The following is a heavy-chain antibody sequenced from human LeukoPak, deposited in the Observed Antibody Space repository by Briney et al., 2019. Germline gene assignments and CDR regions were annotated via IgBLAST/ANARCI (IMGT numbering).Heavy chain of an antibody. J-gene: IGHJ4*02. Sequence: TGGSLRLSCAASGFTFSSYDMNWVRQALGKGLEWVSSIGSISTYIYYADSVKGRFTISRDNAKSSLYLQMNSLRAEDTAVYYCARNGWVDYWGQGTLVTVSS. CDR2: IGSISTYI. CDR1: GFTFSSYD. D-gene: IGHD1-26*01. CDR3: ARNGWVDY. V-gene: IGHV3-21*01.